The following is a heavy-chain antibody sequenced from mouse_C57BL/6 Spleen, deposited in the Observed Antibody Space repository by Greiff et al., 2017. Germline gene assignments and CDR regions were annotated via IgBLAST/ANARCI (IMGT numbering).Heavy chain of an antibody. CDR1: GFTFSSYA. J-gene: IGHJ2*01. V-gene: IGHV5-4*01. CDR3: ARDLYYDYDGYFDY. D-gene: IGHD2-4*01. CDR2: ISDGGSYT. Sequence: EVQLQESGGGLVKPGGSLKLSCAASGFTFSSYAMSWVRQTPEKRLEWVATISDGGSYTYYPDNVKGRFTIFRDNAKNNLYLQMSHLKSEDTAMYYCARDLYYDYDGYFDYWGQGTTLTVSS.